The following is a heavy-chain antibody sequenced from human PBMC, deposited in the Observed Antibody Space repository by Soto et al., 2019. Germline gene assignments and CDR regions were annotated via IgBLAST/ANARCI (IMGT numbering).Heavy chain of an antibody. CDR3: AKDLVLRYFDWVRPNYYGIDI. CDR1: GFTFSSYA. D-gene: IGHD3-9*01. CDR2: ISGSGGST. Sequence: GGSLRLSCAASGFTFSSYAMSWARQAPGKGLEWVSAISGSGGSTYYADSVKGRFTISRDNSKNTLYLQMNSLRAEDTAVYYCAKDLVLRYFDWVRPNYYGIDIWRQGTTVTVSS. V-gene: IGHV3-23*01. J-gene: IGHJ6*02.